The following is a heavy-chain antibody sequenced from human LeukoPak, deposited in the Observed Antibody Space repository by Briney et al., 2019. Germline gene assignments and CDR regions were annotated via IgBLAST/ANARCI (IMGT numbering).Heavy chain of an antibody. CDR3: AREGTAGTNLNWFDP. CDR2: IYYSGST. Sequence: PSETLSLTCTVSGGSISSYYWSWIRQPPGKGLEWIGYIYYSGSTNFNPPLKSRVTISVDTSKNQFSLKLSSVTAADTAVYYCAREGTAGTNLNWFDPWGQGTLVTVSS. J-gene: IGHJ5*02. D-gene: IGHD1-1*01. CDR1: GGSISSYY. V-gene: IGHV4-59*01.